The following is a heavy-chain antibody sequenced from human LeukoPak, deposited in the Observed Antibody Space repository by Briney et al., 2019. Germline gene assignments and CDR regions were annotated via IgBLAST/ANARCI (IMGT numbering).Heavy chain of an antibody. J-gene: IGHJ4*02. CDR1: GFTFSSYG. CDR3: AKPAYDSSGYAFDY. CDR2: ISYDGSNK. Sequence: GGSLRLSCAASGFTFSSYGMHWVRQAPGKGLEWVAVISYDGSNKYYADSVKGRFTISRDNSKNTLYPQMNSLRAEDTAVYYCAKPAYDSSGYAFDYWGQGTLVTVSS. D-gene: IGHD3-22*01. V-gene: IGHV3-30*18.